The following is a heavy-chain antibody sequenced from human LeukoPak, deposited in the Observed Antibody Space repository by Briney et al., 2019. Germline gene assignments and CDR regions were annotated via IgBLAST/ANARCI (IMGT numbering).Heavy chain of an antibody. Sequence: GGSLRLSCAASGFTFSGYSITWVRQAPGKGLEWVSSITATGANTYYADSVKGRFTISRDNSKNTVFLQMDSLRPDDTAVYYCAKCRPESSGCADSWGQGTRVTVSS. V-gene: IGHV3-23*01. J-gene: IGHJ4*02. CDR1: GFTFSGYS. D-gene: IGHD6-19*01. CDR2: ITATGANT. CDR3: AKCRPESSGCADS.